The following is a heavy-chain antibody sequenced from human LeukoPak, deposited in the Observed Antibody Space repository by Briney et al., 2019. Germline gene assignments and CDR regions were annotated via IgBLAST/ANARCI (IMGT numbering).Heavy chain of an antibody. V-gene: IGHV1-18*01. D-gene: IGHD6-6*01. Sequence: ASVKVSCTASGYTFTSYSTSWVRQAPGQGLEWMGWISAYNGNTNYAQKLQGRVTMTTDTSTSTAYMELRSLRSDDTAVYYCARDPSGAALGYWGQGTLVTVSS. CDR2: ISAYNGNT. J-gene: IGHJ4*02. CDR1: GYTFTSYS. CDR3: ARDPSGAALGY.